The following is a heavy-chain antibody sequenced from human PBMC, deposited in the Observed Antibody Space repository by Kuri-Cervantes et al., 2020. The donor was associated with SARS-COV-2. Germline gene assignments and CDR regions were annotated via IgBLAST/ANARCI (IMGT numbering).Heavy chain of an antibody. J-gene: IGHJ4*02. Sequence: SGPTLVKPTQTLTLTCTFSGFSLSTSGMCVSWIRQPPGKALEWLALIYWDDDKRYSPSLKSRLTITKDTSKNQVVLTMTNMDPVDTATYYCAHQYNHRVGDYWGQGTLVTVSS. CDR3: AHQYNHRVGDY. V-gene: IGHV2-5*08. CDR2: IYWDDDK. D-gene: IGHD1-14*01. CDR1: GFSLSTSGMC.